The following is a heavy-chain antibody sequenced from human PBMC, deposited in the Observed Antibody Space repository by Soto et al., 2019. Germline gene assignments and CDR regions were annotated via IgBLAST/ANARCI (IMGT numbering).Heavy chain of an antibody. D-gene: IGHD2-15*01. Sequence: QLQLQESGPGLVKPSETLSLTCTVSSGSISSSSYYWDWIRQPPGKGLEWIGSIYYRGSTNYNPSLKSRVTLYVDTSTNPFSLKVSALTAADADVYYCARRRQLVAALDYWGQGTLVTVSS. CDR2: IYYRGST. CDR1: SGSISSSSYY. V-gene: IGHV4-39*01. J-gene: IGHJ4*02. CDR3: ARRRQLVAALDY.